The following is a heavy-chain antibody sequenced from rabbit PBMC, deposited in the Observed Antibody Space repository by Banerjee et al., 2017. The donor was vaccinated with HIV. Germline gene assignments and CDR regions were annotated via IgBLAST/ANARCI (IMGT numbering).Heavy chain of an antibody. J-gene: IGHJ3*01. Sequence: QSLEESGGDLVKPGASLTLTCTASGFSFSSGYDMCWVRQAPGKGLEWIGCIYSTSGSTDYASWVNGRFTISKTSSTTVTLQMTSLTAADTATYFCARGHAGSSWGLDLWSQGTLVTVS. CDR2: IYSTSGST. CDR1: GFSFSSGYD. CDR3: ARGHAGSSWGLDL. V-gene: IGHV1S40*01. D-gene: IGHD4-2*01.